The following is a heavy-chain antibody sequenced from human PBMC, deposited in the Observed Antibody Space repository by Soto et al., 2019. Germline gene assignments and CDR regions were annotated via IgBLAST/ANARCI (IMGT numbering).Heavy chain of an antibody. CDR2: IWYDGSNK. Sequence: PGGSLRLSCAASGFTFRSYGMHWVRQAPGKGLEWVAVIWYDGSNKYYADSVQGRFSISRDNSKSTLFLQLNSLRAEDTAVYYCTKDRSSTLDGMDVWGQGTTVTVSS. CDR1: GFTFRSYG. D-gene: IGHD6-13*01. V-gene: IGHV3-33*06. CDR3: TKDRSSTLDGMDV. J-gene: IGHJ6*02.